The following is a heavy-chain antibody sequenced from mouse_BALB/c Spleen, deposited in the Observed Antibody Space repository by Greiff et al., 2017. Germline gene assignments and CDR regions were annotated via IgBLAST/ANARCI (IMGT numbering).Heavy chain of an antibody. Sequence: QVHVKQSGAELVRSGASVKLSCTASGFNIKDYYMHWVKQKPEQGLEWIGYISPGNGDIKYNEKFKGKATLTADKSSSTAYMQLNSLTSEDSAVYFCKRYPSLFDYWGQGTTLTVSS. CDR1: GFNIKDYY. CDR2: ISPGNGDI. J-gene: IGHJ2*01. V-gene: IGHV1S53*02. CDR3: KRYPSLFDY.